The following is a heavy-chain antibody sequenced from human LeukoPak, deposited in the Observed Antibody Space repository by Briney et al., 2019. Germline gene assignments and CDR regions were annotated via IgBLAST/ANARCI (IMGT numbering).Heavy chain of an antibody. V-gene: IGHV3-23*01. CDR1: GFTFSSYA. J-gene: IGHJ4*02. CDR3: AKDLTRNTISQRSNDY. Sequence: GSLRLSCAASGFTFSSYAMSWVRQAPGKGLEWVSAISGSGGSTYYADSVKGRFTISRDNSKNTLYLQMNSLRAEDTAVYYCAKDLTRNTISQRSNDYWGQGTLVTVSS. CDR2: ISGSGGST. D-gene: IGHD3-10*01.